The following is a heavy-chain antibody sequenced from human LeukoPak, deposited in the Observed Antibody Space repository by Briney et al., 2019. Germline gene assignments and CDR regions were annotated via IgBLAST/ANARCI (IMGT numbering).Heavy chain of an antibody. CDR2: INPSGGST. V-gene: IGHV1-46*01. Sequence: GASVKVSCKTSGYTFTSYYMHWVRQAPGQGLEWMGIINPSGGSTSYAQKFQGRVTMTRDTSTSTVYMELSSLRSEDTAVYYCARDHSSGWYDYWGQGTLVTVSS. CDR3: ARDHSSGWYDY. J-gene: IGHJ4*02. CDR1: GYTFTSYY. D-gene: IGHD6-19*01.